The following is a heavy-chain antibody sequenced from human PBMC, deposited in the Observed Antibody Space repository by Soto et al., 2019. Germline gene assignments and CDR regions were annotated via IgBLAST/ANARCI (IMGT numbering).Heavy chain of an antibody. CDR1: GYTFSSYY. J-gene: IGHJ4*02. Sequence: QVQLVQSGAEVKKPGASVKVSCKASGYTFSSYYMYWVRQAPGQGLEWMGIINPSGGSTSYAQKFQGRVTMTRDTSTSTVYMELSSLRSEDTAVYYCARANGYCTTTSCRALGSYWGQGTLVTVSS. D-gene: IGHD2-2*03. CDR2: INPSGGST. V-gene: IGHV1-46*01. CDR3: ARANGYCTTTSCRALGSY.